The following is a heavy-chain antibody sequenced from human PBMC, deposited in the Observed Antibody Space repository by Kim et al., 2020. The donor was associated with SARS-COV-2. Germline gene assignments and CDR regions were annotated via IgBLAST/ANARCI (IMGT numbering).Heavy chain of an antibody. J-gene: IGHJ4*02. CDR2: IYHSGST. CDR3: ARVGGTYYYDSSGFDY. D-gene: IGHD3-22*01. Sequence: SETLSLTCAVSGGSISSSNWWSWVRQPPGKGLEWIGEIYHSGSTNYNPSLKSRVTISVDKSKNQFSLKLSSVTAADTAVYYCARVGGTYYYDSSGFDYWGQGTLVTVSS. CDR1: GGSISSSNW. V-gene: IGHV4-4*02.